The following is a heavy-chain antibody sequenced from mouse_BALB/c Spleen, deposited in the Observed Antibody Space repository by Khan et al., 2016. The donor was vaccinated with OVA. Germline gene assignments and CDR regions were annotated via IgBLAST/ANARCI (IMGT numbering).Heavy chain of an antibody. J-gene: IGHJ2*01. CDR1: GYIFTNYW. CDR2: IYPGTGNT. CDR3: ARVESLYYFVF. Sequence: QVQLKESGAELVRPGASVKLSCRTSGYIFTNYWIHWVKQRSGQGLEWIARIYPGTGNTYYNEKIKDKATLTADRYSSTAYMQRSSLKSEDSAVXCCARVESLYYFVFWGQGTTLTVSS. D-gene: IGHD6-2*01. V-gene: IGHV1-76*01.